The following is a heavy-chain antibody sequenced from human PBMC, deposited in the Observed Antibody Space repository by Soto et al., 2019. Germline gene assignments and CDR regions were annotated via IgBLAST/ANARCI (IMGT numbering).Heavy chain of an antibody. D-gene: IGHD3-3*01. J-gene: IGHJ6*02. CDR1: GGSISSGDYY. CDR2: IYYSGST. CDR3: ARGPSRITIFGVVIAQEDYYGMDV. V-gene: IGHV4-30-4*01. Sequence: SETLSLTCTVSGGSISSGDYYWSWIRQPPGKGLEWIGYIYYSGSTYYNPSLKSRVTISVDTSKNQFSLKLSSVTAADTAVYYCARGPSRITIFGVVIAQEDYYGMDVWGQGTTVTVSS.